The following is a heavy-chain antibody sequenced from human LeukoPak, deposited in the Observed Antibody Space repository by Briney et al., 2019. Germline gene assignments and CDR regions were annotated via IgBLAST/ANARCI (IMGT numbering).Heavy chain of an antibody. CDR2: IYSGGST. J-gene: IGHJ3*02. V-gene: IGHV3-66*01. Sequence: GGSLRLSCAASGFTVSSNYMSWVRQAPGKGLEWVSVIYSGGSTYYADSVKGRFTISRDNSKNTRYLQMNSLRAEDTAVYYCARVLTGMSDDAFYICGQGTMFTVSS. CDR1: GFTVSSNY. D-gene: IGHD1-20*01. CDR3: ARVLTGMSDDAFYI.